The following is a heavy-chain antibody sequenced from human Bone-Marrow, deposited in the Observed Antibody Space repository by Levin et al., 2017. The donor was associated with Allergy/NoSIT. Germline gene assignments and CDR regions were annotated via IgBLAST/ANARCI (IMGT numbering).Heavy chain of an antibody. J-gene: IGHJ4*02. V-gene: IGHV3-72*01. CDR2: TRNKANRYTT. Sequence: GESLKISCAASGFTFSDHYMDWVRQAPGTGLAWVGRTRNKANRYTTEYAASVKGRFTISRDDSKNSLYLQMNSLKTEDTAVYYCARVTVGSTSGLYYFDSWGQGTLVTVSS. CDR1: GFTFSDHY. D-gene: IGHD1-20*01. CDR3: ARVTVGSTSGLYYFDS.